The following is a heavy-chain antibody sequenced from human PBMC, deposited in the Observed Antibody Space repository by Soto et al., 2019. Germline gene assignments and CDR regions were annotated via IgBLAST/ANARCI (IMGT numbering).Heavy chain of an antibody. J-gene: IGHJ5*02. CDR2: MNLGIGDT. CDR1: LYCFTNRY. V-gene: IGHV1-8*01. Sequence: KLSWNASLYCFTNRYFTWVRQAPGQWLEWMGLMNLGIGDTGYAQNFQGIGTMTRDISIATAYIELSSLRSDDTAIYYCARMATFGSLNWFDPWGQGTLVTVS. CDR3: ARMATFGSLNWFDP. D-gene: IGHD3-16*01.